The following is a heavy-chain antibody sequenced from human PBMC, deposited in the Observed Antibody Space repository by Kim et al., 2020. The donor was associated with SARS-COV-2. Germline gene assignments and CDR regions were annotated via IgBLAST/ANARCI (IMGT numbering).Heavy chain of an antibody. Sequence: GESLKISCKGSGYSFTSYWIGWVRQMPGKGLEWMGIIYPGDSDTRYSPSFQGQVTISANKSISPAYLQWSSLKASDTAMYYCARHRTYYDFWSGYYNGAFDIWGQGTMVTVSS. CDR3: ARHRTYYDFWSGYYNGAFDI. V-gene: IGHV5-51*01. CDR2: IYPGDSDT. CDR1: GYSFTSYW. J-gene: IGHJ3*02. D-gene: IGHD3-3*01.